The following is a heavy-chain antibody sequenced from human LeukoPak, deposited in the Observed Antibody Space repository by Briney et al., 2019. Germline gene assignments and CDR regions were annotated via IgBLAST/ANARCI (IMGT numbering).Heavy chain of an antibody. CDR2: IGSDGSKK. V-gene: IGHV3-30*04. J-gene: IGHJ4*02. Sequence: PGRSLRLSCVASGFMFSDHAFHWVRHSPDKGLEWVALIGSDGSKKYYADSVQGRFTVSRENSKNTLFLQMNTLRADDTAVYFCARQMTSTRLFDSWGQGTLVTVSS. D-gene: IGHD5/OR15-5a*01. CDR1: GFMFSDHA. CDR3: ARQMTSTRLFDS.